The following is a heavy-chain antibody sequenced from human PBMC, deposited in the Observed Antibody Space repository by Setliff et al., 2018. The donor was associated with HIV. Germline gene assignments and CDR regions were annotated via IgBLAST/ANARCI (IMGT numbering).Heavy chain of an antibody. D-gene: IGHD3-22*01. V-gene: IGHV3-23*01. CDR1: GFTFINYA. Sequence: PGGSLRLSCAASGFTFINYAMSWVRQAPGKGLEWVSGISGSGGSTYYADSVKGRFTISRDNSKNTLHLQVNSLRAEDTAVYYCAKAHYYDTSGYYPFDYWGQGTLVTVSS. J-gene: IGHJ4*02. CDR2: ISGSGGST. CDR3: AKAHYYDTSGYYPFDY.